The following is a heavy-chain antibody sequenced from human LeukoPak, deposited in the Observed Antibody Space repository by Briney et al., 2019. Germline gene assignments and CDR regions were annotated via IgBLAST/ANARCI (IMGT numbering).Heavy chain of an antibody. CDR2: INPNSGGT. V-gene: IGHV1-2*02. Sequence: ASVKVSCKASGYTFTGYYMHWVRQAPGQGLEWMGWINPNSGGTNYAQKFQGRVTMTRDTSISTAYMELSRLRSDDTAVYYCASQSDKRVHEYSSSSFYYYYYMDVWGKGTTVTVSS. D-gene: IGHD6-13*01. CDR1: GYTFTGYY. J-gene: IGHJ6*03. CDR3: ASQSDKRVHEYSSSSFYYYYYMDV.